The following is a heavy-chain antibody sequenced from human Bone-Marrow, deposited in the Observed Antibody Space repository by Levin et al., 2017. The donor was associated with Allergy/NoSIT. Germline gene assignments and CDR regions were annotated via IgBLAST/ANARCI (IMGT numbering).Heavy chain of an antibody. CDR1: GYTLTELS. CDR2: FDPEDGET. V-gene: IGHV1-24*01. J-gene: IGHJ3*02. Sequence: ASVKVSCKVSGYTLTELSMHWVRQAPGKGLEWMGGFDPEDGETIYAQKFQGRVTMTEDTSTDTAYMELSSLRSEDTAVYYCATLLLWFGEEQKGAFDIWGQGTMVTVSS. D-gene: IGHD3-10*01. CDR3: ATLLLWFGEEQKGAFDI.